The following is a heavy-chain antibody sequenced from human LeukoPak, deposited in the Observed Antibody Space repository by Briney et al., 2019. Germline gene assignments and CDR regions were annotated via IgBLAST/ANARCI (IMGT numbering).Heavy chain of an antibody. V-gene: IGHV3-23*01. D-gene: IGHD4-17*01. CDR1: GFTFSSYA. J-gene: IGHJ4*02. Sequence: GGSLRLSCAASGFTFSSYAMSWVGQAPGKGLEGVSTISGSGGSTYYADSVKGRFTISRDNSKNTLYLQMNSLRAEDTAVYYCAKNYGDYADDYFDYWGQGTLVTVSS. CDR2: ISGSGGST. CDR3: AKNYGDYADDYFDY.